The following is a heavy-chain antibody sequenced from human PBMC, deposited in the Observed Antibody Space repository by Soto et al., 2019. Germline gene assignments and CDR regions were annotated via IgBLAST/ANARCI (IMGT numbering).Heavy chain of an antibody. D-gene: IGHD3-22*01. CDR1: GFTFGDYA. V-gene: IGHV3-49*03. CDR3: TRGSRSGYYRWYFQH. J-gene: IGHJ1*01. Sequence: GGSLRLSCTASGFTFGDYAMSWFRQAPGKGLEWVGFIRSKAYGGTTEYAASVKGRFTISRDDSKSIAYLQMNSLKTEDTAVYYCTRGSRSGYYRWYFQHWGQGTLVTVSS. CDR2: IRSKAYGGTT.